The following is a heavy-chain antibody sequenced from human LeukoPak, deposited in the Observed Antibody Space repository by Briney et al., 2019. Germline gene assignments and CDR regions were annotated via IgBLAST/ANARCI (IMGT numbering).Heavy chain of an antibody. V-gene: IGHV4-38-2*01. D-gene: IGHD3-10*01. CDR1: GFTFSSYT. CDR3: ARYGSGSKMLDF. CDR2: IYHSGSA. Sequence: GSLRLSCAASGFTFSSYTMNWVRQAPGKGLEWIGTIYHSGSAYYNPSLKSRVTISVDTSKNQFSLKLSSVTAADTAVYYCARYGSGSKMLDFWGQGTLVTVSS. J-gene: IGHJ4*02.